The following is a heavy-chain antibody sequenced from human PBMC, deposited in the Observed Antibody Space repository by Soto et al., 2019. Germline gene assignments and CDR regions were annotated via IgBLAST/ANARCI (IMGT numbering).Heavy chain of an antibody. Sequence: ETLSLTCAVYGGSFSGYYWSWIRQPPGKGLEWIGEINHSGSTNYNPSLKSRVTISVDTSKNQFSLKLSSVTAADTAVYYCARGLGAAGGYYYYYMDVWGKGTTVTVSS. V-gene: IGHV4-34*01. CDR3: ARGLGAAGGYYYYYMDV. J-gene: IGHJ6*03. CDR1: GGSFSGYY. D-gene: IGHD6-13*01. CDR2: INHSGST.